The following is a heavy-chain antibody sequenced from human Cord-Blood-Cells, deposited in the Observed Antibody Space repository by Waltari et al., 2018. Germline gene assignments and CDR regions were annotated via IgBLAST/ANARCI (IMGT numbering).Heavy chain of an antibody. Sequence: QVQLQQWGAGLLKPSETLSLTCAVYGGSFSGYYWSWIRQPPGKGLEWIGEITHSGSTTYHASLMSRVTISVDASKNQFSLKLSSVTAADTAVYYCARGYRGGYYCYWGQGTLVTVSS. V-gene: IGHV4-34*01. D-gene: IGHD3-22*01. CDR2: ITHSGST. J-gene: IGHJ4*02. CDR1: GGSFSGYY. CDR3: ARGYRGGYYCY.